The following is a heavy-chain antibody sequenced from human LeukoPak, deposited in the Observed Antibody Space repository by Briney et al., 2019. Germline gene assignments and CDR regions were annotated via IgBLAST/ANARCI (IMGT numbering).Heavy chain of an antibody. CDR1: GFTFSSYS. J-gene: IGHJ4*02. Sequence: PGGSLRLSCAASGFTFSSYSMNWVRQAPGKGLEWVSYISSSSSTIYYADSVKGRFTISRDNAKNSLYLQMNSLRAEDTAVYYCARRGHYYDSSGYCDWGQGTLVTVSS. CDR2: ISSSSSTI. CDR3: ARRGHYYDSSGYCD. D-gene: IGHD3-22*01. V-gene: IGHV3-48*04.